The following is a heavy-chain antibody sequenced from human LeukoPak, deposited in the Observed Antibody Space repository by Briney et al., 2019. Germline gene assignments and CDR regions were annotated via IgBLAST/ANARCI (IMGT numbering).Heavy chain of an antibody. Sequence: GASVKVSCKASGYTFTSYDINWVRQATGQGLEWMGWMNPNSGNTGYAQKFQGRVTITRNTSISTAYMELSSLRSEDTAVYYCARAPHKKLLRFLEWSHTGGEHAFDIWGQGTMVIVSS. D-gene: IGHD3-3*01. CDR1: GYTFTSYD. J-gene: IGHJ3*02. CDR3: ARAPHKKLLRFLEWSHTGGEHAFDI. CDR2: MNPNSGNT. V-gene: IGHV1-8*03.